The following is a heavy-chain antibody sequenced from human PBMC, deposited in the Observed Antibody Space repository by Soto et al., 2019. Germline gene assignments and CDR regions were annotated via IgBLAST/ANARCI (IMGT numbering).Heavy chain of an antibody. V-gene: IGHV3-23*01. J-gene: IGHJ1*01. CDR2: ISGSGGST. CDR3: AKGGRVVPAAPAEYFQH. Sequence: GGSLRLSCAASGFTFSSYAMSWVRQAPGKGLEWVSAISGSGGSTYYADSVKGRFTISRDNSKNTLYLQMNSLRAEDTAVYYCAKGGRVVPAAPAEYFQHWGQGTLVTVSS. D-gene: IGHD2-2*01. CDR1: GFTFSSYA.